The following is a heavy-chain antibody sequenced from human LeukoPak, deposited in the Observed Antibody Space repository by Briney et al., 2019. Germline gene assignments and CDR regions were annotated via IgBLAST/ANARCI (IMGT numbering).Heavy chain of an antibody. CDR3: ARQSGSSWYTYYYYYMDV. CDR1: GGSISSSSYY. D-gene: IGHD6-13*01. Sequence: PSETLSLTCTVSGGSISSSSYYWGWIRQPPGKGLECIGSIYYSGSTYYNPSLKSRVTISVDTSRNQFSLKLSSVTAADTAVYYCARQSGSSWYTYYYYYMDVWGKGTTVTVSS. CDR2: IYYSGST. J-gene: IGHJ6*03. V-gene: IGHV4-39*01.